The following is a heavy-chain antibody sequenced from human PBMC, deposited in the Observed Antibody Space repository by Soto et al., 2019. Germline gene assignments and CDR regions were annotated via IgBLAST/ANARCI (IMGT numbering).Heavy chain of an antibody. Sequence: SETLSLTCTVSGGSVSSSSYYWGWIRQPPGKGLEWIGSIYYSGSTYYNPSLKSRVTISVDTSKNQFSLKLSSVTAADTAVYYCARDGYTAARTFDYWGQGTLVTVSS. D-gene: IGHD6-6*01. CDR1: GGSVSSSSYY. CDR2: IYYSGST. V-gene: IGHV4-39*02. J-gene: IGHJ4*02. CDR3: ARDGYTAARTFDY.